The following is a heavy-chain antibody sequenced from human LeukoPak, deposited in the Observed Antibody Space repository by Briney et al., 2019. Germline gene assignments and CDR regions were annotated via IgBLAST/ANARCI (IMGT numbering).Heavy chain of an antibody. J-gene: IGHJ4*02. CDR1: GYTFTGYY. V-gene: IGHV1-2*02. D-gene: IGHD3-16*02. Sequence: ASVKVSCKASGYTFTGYYMHWVRQAPGQGLEWMGWINPNSGGTNYAQKFQGRVTMTRDTSISTAYMELSRLRSDDTAVYYCARDEPRDIMFGGVIVDDYWGQGTLVTVSS. CDR2: INPNSGGT. CDR3: ARDEPRDIMFGGVIVDDY.